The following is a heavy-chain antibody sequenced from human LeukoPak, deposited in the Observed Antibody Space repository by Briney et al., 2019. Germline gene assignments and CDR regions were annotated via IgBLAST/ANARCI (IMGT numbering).Heavy chain of an antibody. D-gene: IGHD1-26*01. CDR1: GFTFSSYW. Sequence: GGSLRLSCAASGFTFSSYWMHWVRQAPGKGLAWVSRINLDGSTTNYAASVKGRFTISRDNAKRTLYLQMNGLRAEDTAVYYCAGQWELVRWGQGTLVTVSS. V-gene: IGHV3-74*01. CDR2: INLDGSTT. CDR3: AGQWELVR. J-gene: IGHJ4*02.